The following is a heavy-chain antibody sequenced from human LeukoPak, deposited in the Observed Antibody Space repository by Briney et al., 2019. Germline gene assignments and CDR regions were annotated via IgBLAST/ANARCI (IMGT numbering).Heavy chain of an antibody. CDR1: GYTFTSYY. J-gene: IGHJ5*02. CDR2: INPSGGST. V-gene: IGHV1-46*01. Sequence: ASVKVSCKASGYTFTSYYMHWVRQAPGQGLEWMGIINPSGGSTSYAQKFQGRVTMTRDMSTSTVYMELSSLRSGDTAVYYCARGLNPYSSSWYWFDPWGQGTPVTVSS. D-gene: IGHD6-13*01. CDR3: ARGLNPYSSSWYWFDP.